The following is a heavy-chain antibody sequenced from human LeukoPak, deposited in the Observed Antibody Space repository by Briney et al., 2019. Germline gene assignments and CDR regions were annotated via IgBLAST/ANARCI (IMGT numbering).Heavy chain of an antibody. Sequence: GASVKVSCKASGYSFTNNYIHWVRQAPGQGLEWMGMINPSDGSTNYAQDFQGRVTMTRDMSTSTVYMELSSLRSEDTALYYCARDFARSYTPGSGFRHYFDYWGQGTLVTVSS. J-gene: IGHJ4*02. V-gene: IGHV1-46*01. CDR1: GYSFTNNY. CDR3: ARDFARSYTPGSGFRHYFDY. D-gene: IGHD3-3*01. CDR2: INPSDGST.